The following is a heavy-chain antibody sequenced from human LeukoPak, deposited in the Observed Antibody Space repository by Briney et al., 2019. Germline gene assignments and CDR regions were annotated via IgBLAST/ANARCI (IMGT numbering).Heavy chain of an antibody. CDR1: GGTFSSYA. CDR2: IIPILGIA. CDR3: ASPLSGSNAAFDI. J-gene: IGHJ3*02. D-gene: IGHD1-26*01. V-gene: IGHV1-69*04. Sequence: SVKVSFKASGGTFSSYAISWVRQAPGQGLEWMGRIIPILGIANYAHKFQGRVTITADKSTSTAYMELSSLRSEDTAVYYCASPLSGSNAAFDIWGQGTMVTVSS.